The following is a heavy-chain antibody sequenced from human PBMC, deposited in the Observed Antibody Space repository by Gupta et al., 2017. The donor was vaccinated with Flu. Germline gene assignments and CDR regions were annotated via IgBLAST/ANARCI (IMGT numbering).Heavy chain of an antibody. V-gene: IGHV2-5*02. CDR1: GFSLNNRALG. CDR3: ARQEILWTGYPFHY. Sequence: QITLKESAPAVVKPTQTLTLTCTVSGFSLNNRALGVAWVRQPPGKALQWLALIYGDGDTRYSPFLRSRLTITKDTSKNQVVLTLTNVDYVDTATYYCARQEILWTGYPFHYWGRGTLVAVTS. J-gene: IGHJ4*01. CDR2: IYGDGDT. D-gene: IGHD3-3*01.